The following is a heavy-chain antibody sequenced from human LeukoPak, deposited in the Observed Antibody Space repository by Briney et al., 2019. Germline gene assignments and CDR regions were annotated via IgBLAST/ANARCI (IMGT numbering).Heavy chain of an antibody. CDR2: IYPGDSDT. V-gene: IGHV5-51*01. J-gene: IGHJ3*02. Sequence: GESLKISCKASGYTFTSYLIGWVRQMPGKGLEWMVIIYPGDSDTRYSPSVQGQVTISADKSISTAYLEWSSLKASDNAMYYCARPEEHGDYVHDAFDIWGQGTMVTVSS. D-gene: IGHD4-17*01. CDR1: GYTFTSYL. CDR3: ARPEEHGDYVHDAFDI.